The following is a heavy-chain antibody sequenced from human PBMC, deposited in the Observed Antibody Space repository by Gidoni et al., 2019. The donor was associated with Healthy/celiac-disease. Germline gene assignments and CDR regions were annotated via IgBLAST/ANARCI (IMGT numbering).Heavy chain of an antibody. CDR1: GFTFSCYA. J-gene: IGHJ5*02. CDR3: AKGAVVPAAKGWFDP. Sequence: EVQLLESGGGLVQPGGSLRLSCAASGFTFSCYAMSWVRQAPGKGLEWVSASSGSGGSTYYADSVKGRFTISRDNSKNTLYLQMNRLRAEDTAVYYCAKGAVVPAAKGWFDPWGQGTLVTVSS. CDR2: SSGSGGST. D-gene: IGHD2-2*01. V-gene: IGHV3-23*01.